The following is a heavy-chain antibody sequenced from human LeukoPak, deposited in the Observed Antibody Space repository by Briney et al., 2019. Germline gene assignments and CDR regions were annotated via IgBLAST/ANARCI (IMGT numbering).Heavy chain of an antibody. CDR2: INPNSGGT. CDR3: ARVKDYDFWSGYYPYYYYYYMDV. D-gene: IGHD3-3*01. V-gene: IGHV1-2*02. CDR1: VYTFTGYY. Sequence: ASVKVSCKASVYTFTGYYMHWVRQAPGQGLEWMGWINPNSGGTNYAQKFQGRVTMTRDTSISTAYMELSRLRSDDTAVYYCARVKDYDFWSGYYPYYYYYYMDVWGKGTTVTVSS. J-gene: IGHJ6*03.